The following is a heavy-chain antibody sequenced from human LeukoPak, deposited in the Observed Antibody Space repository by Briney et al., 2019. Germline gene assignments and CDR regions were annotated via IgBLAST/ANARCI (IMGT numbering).Heavy chain of an antibody. CDR3: AKDPDYGPTCGMDV. Sequence: GGSLRLSCAASGFTFSSYGMHWVRQAPGKGLEWVALIWYDGSNKYYADSVKGRFTISRDNSKNTLYLQMNSLRAEDTAVYYCAKDPDYGPTCGMDVWGQGTTVTVSS. CDR2: IWYDGSNK. CDR1: GFTFSSYG. V-gene: IGHV3-33*06. D-gene: IGHD4-17*01. J-gene: IGHJ6*02.